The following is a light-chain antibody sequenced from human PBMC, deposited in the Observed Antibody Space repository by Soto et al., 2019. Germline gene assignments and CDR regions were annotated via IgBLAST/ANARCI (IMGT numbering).Light chain of an antibody. CDR1: SSDVGCYNY. J-gene: IGLJ2*01. V-gene: IGLV2-14*01. Sequence: QSALTQPASVSGSPGQSITISCTGTSSDVGCYNYVSWYQQHPGKAPKLMIYDVSNRPSGVSNRFSGSKSGNTSSLTISGLQAEDEADYYCCSYTSSSTLVFGGGTKVTVL. CDR3: CSYTSSSTLV. CDR2: DVS.